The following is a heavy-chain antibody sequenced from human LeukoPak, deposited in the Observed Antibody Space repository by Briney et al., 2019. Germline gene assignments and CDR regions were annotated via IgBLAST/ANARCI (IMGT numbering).Heavy chain of an antibody. J-gene: IGHJ4*02. CDR3: ATEEMATITDSDY. CDR2: ISYDGSNK. Sequence: PGGSLRLSCAASGFTFSSYGMHWVRQAPGKGLEWVAVISYDGSNKYYADSVKGRFTISRDNSKNTLYLQMNSLRAEDTAVYYCATEEMATITDSDYWGQGTLVTVSS. V-gene: IGHV3-30*03. CDR1: GFTFSSYG. D-gene: IGHD5-24*01.